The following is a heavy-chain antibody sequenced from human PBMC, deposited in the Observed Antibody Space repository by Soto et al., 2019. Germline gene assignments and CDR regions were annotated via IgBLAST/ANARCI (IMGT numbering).Heavy chain of an antibody. Sequence: QMQLQESGPGVVKPSQTLSLTCTVSGDPISRRGYYWTWIRQHPGKGLEWIGYISYSGSTYYNPSLKSRVTISVDTSKSQVFLRLSSVIAADTAVYHCGGGSLTFIDYWGQGALVTVSS. CDR3: GGGSLTFIDY. V-gene: IGHV4-31*03. D-gene: IGHD3-9*01. CDR2: ISYSGST. J-gene: IGHJ4*02. CDR1: GDPISRRGYY.